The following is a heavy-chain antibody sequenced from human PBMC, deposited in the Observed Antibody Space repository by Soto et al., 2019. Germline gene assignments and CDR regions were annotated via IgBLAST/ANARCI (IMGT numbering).Heavy chain of an antibody. CDR1: GFTFSSYA. CDR2: ISYDGSNK. D-gene: IGHD2-2*02. CDR3: ARLARYNYYYGMDV. V-gene: IGHV3-30-3*01. Sequence: GGSLRLSCAASGFTFSSYAMHWVRQAPGKGLEWVAVISYDGSNKYYADSLKGRFTISRDNSKNTLYLQMNSLRAEDTAVYYCARLARYNYYYGMDVWGQGTTVTVSS. J-gene: IGHJ6*02.